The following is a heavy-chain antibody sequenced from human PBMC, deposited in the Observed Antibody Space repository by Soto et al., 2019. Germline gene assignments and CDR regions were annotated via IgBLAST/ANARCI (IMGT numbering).Heavy chain of an antibody. V-gene: IGHV4-59*01. J-gene: IGHJ6*03. CDR1: GGSISSYY. CDR3: ARGAIFXVVIRGYYHXDV. Sequence: QVQLQESGPGLVKPSETLSLTCTVSGGSISSYYWSWIRQPPGKGLEWIGYIYYSGSTNYNPSLKSXVTXXXXXXXXXXXXXXXXXXXXXXXXXXXARGAIFXVVIRGYYHXDVWGKGTTVTVSS. D-gene: IGHD3-3*01. CDR2: IYYSGST.